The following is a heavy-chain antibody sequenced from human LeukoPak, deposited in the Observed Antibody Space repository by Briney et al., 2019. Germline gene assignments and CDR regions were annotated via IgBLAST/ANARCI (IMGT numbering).Heavy chain of an antibody. CDR3: AHTPGGYCGVGKCYTPYHFDY. D-gene: IGHD2-15*01. V-gene: IGHV2-5*01. CDR2: IYWNDDK. J-gene: IGHJ4*02. CDR1: GFSLSTSGVG. Sequence: SGPTLVKPTQTLTLTCTFSGFSLSTSGVGVGWIRQPPGKALEWLVVIYWNDDKRYSPSLKSRLTITTDTSKNQVVLTMTNMDPVDTATYYCAHTPGGYCGVGKCYTPYHFDYWGQGNLVTVSS.